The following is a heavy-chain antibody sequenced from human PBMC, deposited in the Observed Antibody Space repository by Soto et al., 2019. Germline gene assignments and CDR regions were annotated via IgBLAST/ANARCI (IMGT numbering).Heavy chain of an antibody. CDR3: HEDGYNSHFDY. V-gene: IGHV4-34*01. Sequence: ETLSLTCAVYGGSFSGYYWSWIRQPPGKGLEWIGEINHSGSTNYNPSLKSRVTISVDTSKNQFSLKLSSVTAADTAVYYCHEDGYNSHFDYWGQGTLVTVSS. J-gene: IGHJ4*02. D-gene: IGHD5-12*01. CDR1: GGSFSGYY. CDR2: INHSGST.